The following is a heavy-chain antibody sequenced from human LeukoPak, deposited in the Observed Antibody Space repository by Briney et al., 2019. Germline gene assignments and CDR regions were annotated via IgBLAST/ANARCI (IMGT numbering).Heavy chain of an antibody. J-gene: IGHJ5*02. CDR3: ARMVATGRFDP. V-gene: IGHV3-48*03. Sequence: GGSLRLSCAASGFTFSSYEMNWVRQAPGKGLEWVSYISSSGSTIYYADSVKGRFTISRDNAKNSLYLQMNSLRAEDTAVYYCARMVATGRFDPWGQGTLVTVSS. CDR2: ISSSGSTI. D-gene: IGHD5-12*01. CDR1: GFTFSSYE.